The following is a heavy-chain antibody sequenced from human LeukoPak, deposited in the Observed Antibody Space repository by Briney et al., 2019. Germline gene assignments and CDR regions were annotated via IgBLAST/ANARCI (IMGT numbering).Heavy chain of an antibody. CDR3: ARGIAARPIY. D-gene: IGHD6-6*01. J-gene: IGHJ4*02. CDR2: IYYSGST. V-gene: IGHV4-38-2*02. Sequence: PSETLSLTCTVSGYSITSGYYWGWIRQPPGKGLEWIGYIYYSGSTYYNPSLKSRVTISVDTSKNQFSLKLSSVTAADTAVYYCARGIAARPIYWGQGTLVTVSS. CDR1: GYSITSGYY.